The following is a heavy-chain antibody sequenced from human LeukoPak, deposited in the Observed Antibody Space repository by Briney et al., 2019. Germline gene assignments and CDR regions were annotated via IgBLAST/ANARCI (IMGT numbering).Heavy chain of an antibody. CDR3: AKDYYDSSGYYDLDY. J-gene: IGHJ4*02. D-gene: IGHD3-22*01. CDR1: GFTFSSYA. Sequence: GGSLRLSCAASGFTFSSYAMSWVRQAPGKGLEWVSAISGSGGSTYYADSVKGRFTISRDNSKNTLYLQMNSLRAEDAAVYYCAKDYYDSSGYYDLDYWGQGTLVTVSS. V-gene: IGHV3-23*01. CDR2: ISGSGGST.